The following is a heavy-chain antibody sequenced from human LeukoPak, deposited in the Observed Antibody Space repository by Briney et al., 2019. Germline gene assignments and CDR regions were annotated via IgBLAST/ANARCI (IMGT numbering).Heavy chain of an antibody. Sequence: GGSLRLSCAASGFTFSSYAMSWVRQAPGKGLEWVSAISGSGGSTYYADSVKGRFSISRDNAKNSLYLQMTSLRDEDTAVYYCARVGGWGSIDYWGQGTLVTVSS. CDR1: GFTFSSYA. V-gene: IGHV3-23*01. D-gene: IGHD3-16*01. CDR2: ISGSGGST. J-gene: IGHJ4*02. CDR3: ARVGGWGSIDY.